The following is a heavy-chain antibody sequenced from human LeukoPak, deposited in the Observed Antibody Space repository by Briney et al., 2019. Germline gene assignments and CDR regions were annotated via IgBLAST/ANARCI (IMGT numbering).Heavy chain of an antibody. J-gene: IGHJ4*02. D-gene: IGHD2-15*01. Sequence: ASVKVSCKASGYTFTSYDINWVRQATGQGLEWMGWMNPNSGNTGYAQKLQGRVTMTTDTSTSTAYMELRSLRSDDTAVYYCARCFQRGSCFFDYWGQGTLVTVSS. CDR2: MNPNSGNT. V-gene: IGHV1-8*02. CDR1: GYTFTSYD. CDR3: ARCFQRGSCFFDY.